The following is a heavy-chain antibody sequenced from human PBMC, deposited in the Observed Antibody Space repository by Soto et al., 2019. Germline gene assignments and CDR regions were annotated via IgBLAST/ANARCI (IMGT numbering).Heavy chain of an antibody. Sequence: QVQLVESGGGVVQPGRSLRLSCAASGFTFSNYGMHWVRQAPGKGLEWVAVIWYDGSNKYYVDSVKGRFTISRDNSKNTLYLQMNSLRAEDTAVYYCARDNYGSGNYPWGQGTLVTVSS. D-gene: IGHD3-10*01. CDR2: IWYDGSNK. CDR1: GFTFSNYG. J-gene: IGHJ5*02. V-gene: IGHV3-33*01. CDR3: ARDNYGSGNYP.